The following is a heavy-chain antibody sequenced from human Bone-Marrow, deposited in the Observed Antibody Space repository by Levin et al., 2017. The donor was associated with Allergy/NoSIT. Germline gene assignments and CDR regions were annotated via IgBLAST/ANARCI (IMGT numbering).Heavy chain of an antibody. D-gene: IGHD1-26*01. Sequence: GGSLRLSCAASGFTISSYAMHWVRQAPGKGLEWVAVISYDGSNKYYADSVKGRFTISRDNSKNTLYLQMNSLRAEDTAVYYCARALGATSYYYYYGMDGWGQGTTVTVSS. CDR3: ARALGATSYYYYYGMDG. CDR1: GFTISSYA. J-gene: IGHJ6*02. CDR2: ISYDGSNK. V-gene: IGHV3-30-3*01.